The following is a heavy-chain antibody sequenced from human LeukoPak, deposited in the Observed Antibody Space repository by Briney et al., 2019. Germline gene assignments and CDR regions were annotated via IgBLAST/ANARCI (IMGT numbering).Heavy chain of an antibody. CDR1: GVSISSSNW. CDR2: IYHSGST. D-gene: IGHD2-15*01. Sequence: PSETLSLTCAVSGVSISSSNWWSWVRQPPGKGLEWIGEIYHSGSTNYNPSLKSRVTISVDKSKNQFSLNLSSVTAADTAVYYCARAVVASTHFDSWGQGTLVTVSS. J-gene: IGHJ4*02. V-gene: IGHV4-4*02. CDR3: ARAVVASTHFDS.